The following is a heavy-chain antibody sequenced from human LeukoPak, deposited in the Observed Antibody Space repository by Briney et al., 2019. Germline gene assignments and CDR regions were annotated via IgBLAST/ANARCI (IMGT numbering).Heavy chain of an antibody. CDR3: ARVKGEWLRSWGDDYYYMDV. J-gene: IGHJ6*03. V-gene: IGHV4-34*01. D-gene: IGHD5-12*01. Sequence: SETLSLTYAVDGVLFSGYYWSWPRQPPGKGQEWLGEMNHSGSTNYNPSLKSRVTISVDTSKNQFSLKLSSVTAADTAVYYCARVKGEWLRSWGDDYYYMDVWGKGTTVTVSS. CDR1: GVLFSGYY. CDR2: MNHSGST.